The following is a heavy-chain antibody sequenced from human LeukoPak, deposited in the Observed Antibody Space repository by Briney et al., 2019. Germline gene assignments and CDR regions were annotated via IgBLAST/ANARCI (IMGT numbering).Heavy chain of an antibody. D-gene: IGHD2-15*01. CDR2: IYYSGST. V-gene: IGHV4-39*07. Sequence: KPSETLSLTCTVSGGSISSSSYYWGWIRRPPGKGLEWIGSIYYSGSTYYNPSLKSRVTISVDTSKNQFSLKLSSVTAADTAVYYCARDLEEYCSGGSCSLFDYWGQGTLVTVSS. CDR3: ARDLEEYCSGGSCSLFDY. CDR1: GGSISSSSYY. J-gene: IGHJ4*02.